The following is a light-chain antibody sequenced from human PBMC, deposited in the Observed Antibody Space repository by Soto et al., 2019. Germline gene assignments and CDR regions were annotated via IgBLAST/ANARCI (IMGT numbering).Light chain of an antibody. J-gene: IGKJ1*01. CDR1: QSVTSSY. CDR3: QQYGSSPRT. CDR2: DAS. V-gene: IGKV3-20*01. Sequence: EIVLTQSPGTLSLSPGERATLSCRASQSVTSSYLAWYHQKPGQAPRLLIYDASNRATGIPDRFSGSGSGTDFTLTISRLEPDDFAVYYCQQYGSSPRTF.